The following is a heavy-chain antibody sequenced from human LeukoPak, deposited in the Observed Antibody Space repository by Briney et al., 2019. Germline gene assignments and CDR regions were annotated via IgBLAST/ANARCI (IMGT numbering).Heavy chain of an antibody. CDR3: ARGIYDYLYYYYYMDV. V-gene: IGHV3-11*01. CDR2: ISSSGSTI. Sequence: PGGSLRLSCAASGFTFSDYYMSWIRQAPGKGLEWVSYISSSGSTIYYADSVKGRFTISRDNAKNSLYLQMNSLRAEDTAVYYCARGIYDYLYYYYYMDVWGKGTTVTVSS. J-gene: IGHJ6*03. CDR1: GFTFSDYY. D-gene: IGHD5/OR15-5a*01.